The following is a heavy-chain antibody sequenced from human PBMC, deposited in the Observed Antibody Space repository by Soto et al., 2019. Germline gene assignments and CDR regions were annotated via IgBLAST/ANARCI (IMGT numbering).Heavy chain of an antibody. CDR3: ATDDYGVFAF. Sequence: GASVKVCCKPYGDTFTAYYIPWVRQAPGQGLECLGWIDPRSGVTNYAQKFQGRVIMTRDTSIKTVYMELSWLTSDDSAVYYCATDDYGVFAFWGQGTLVTGSS. V-gene: IGHV1-2*02. CDR1: GDTFTAYY. J-gene: IGHJ6*01. D-gene: IGHD4-17*01. CDR2: IDPRSGVT.